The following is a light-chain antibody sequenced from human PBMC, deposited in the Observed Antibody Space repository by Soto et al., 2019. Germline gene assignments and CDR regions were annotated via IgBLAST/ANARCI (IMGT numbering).Light chain of an antibody. J-gene: IGLJ2*01. CDR1: SSNIGAPYD. V-gene: IGLV1-40*01. CDR2: ANI. CDR3: QSYDSSLSGSV. Sequence: QSALTQPPSVSGAPGQRVTISCTGSSSNIGAPYDVHWYQQLPGTAPKLLIYANINRPSGVPDRFSGYKSGTSASLAITGLQAEDEADYYCQSYDSSLSGSVFGGGTKLTVL.